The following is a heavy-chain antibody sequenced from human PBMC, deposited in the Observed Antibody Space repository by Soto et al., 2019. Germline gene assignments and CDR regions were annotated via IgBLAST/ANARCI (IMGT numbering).Heavy chain of an antibody. Sequence: ASVKVSCKVSGYTLTELSMHWVRQAPGKGLEWMGGFDPEDGETIYAQKFQGRVTMTEDTSTDTAYMELSSLRSEDTAVYYCATKEDTTYYYDSSGYLYWGQGTLVTVSS. J-gene: IGHJ4*02. D-gene: IGHD3-22*01. CDR2: FDPEDGET. V-gene: IGHV1-24*01. CDR1: GYTLTELS. CDR3: ATKEDTTYYYDSSGYLY.